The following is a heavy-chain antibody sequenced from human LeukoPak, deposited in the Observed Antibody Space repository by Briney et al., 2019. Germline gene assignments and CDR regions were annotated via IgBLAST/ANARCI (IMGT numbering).Heavy chain of an antibody. V-gene: IGHV3-43*02. CDR2: ISGDGGST. J-gene: IGHJ4*02. CDR1: GFTFDDYA. D-gene: IGHD5-12*01. Sequence: GGSLRLSCAASGFTFDDYAMHWVRQAPGKGLEWVSLISGDGGSTYYADSVKGRFTISRDNSKNSLYLQMNSLRTEDTALYYCAKESEEGGYDSNFDYWGQGTLVTVSS. CDR3: AKESEEGGYDSNFDY.